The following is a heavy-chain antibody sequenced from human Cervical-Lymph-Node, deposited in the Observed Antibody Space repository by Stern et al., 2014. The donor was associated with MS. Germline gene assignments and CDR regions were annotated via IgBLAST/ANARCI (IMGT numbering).Heavy chain of an antibody. CDR1: GYIFSTYW. D-gene: IGHD6-19*01. CDR2: IFPGDSDT. CDR3: ARPSNSGLFLQH. V-gene: IGHV5-51*01. Sequence: VQLVQSGAEVKKPGESLKISCKGSGYIFSTYWNAWVRQMPGRGLEWKGLIFPGDSDTRYSPSFQGHVTISADTSINTAYLQWSSLKASDTAIYYCARPSNSGLFLQHWGQGTVVTVSS. J-gene: IGHJ1*01.